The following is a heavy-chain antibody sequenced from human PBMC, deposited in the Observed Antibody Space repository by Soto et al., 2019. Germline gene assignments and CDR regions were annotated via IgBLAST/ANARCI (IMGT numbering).Heavy chain of an antibody. CDR1: GGTFSSYA. CDR3: ASTPGYYYGMDV. J-gene: IGHJ6*02. V-gene: IGHV1-69*13. CDR2: IIPIFGTA. Sequence: GASVKVSCKASGGTFSSYAISWVRQAPGQGLEWMGGIIPIFGTANYAQKFQGRVTITADESTSTAYMGLSSLRSEDTAVYYCASTPGYYYGMDVWGQGTTVTVSS.